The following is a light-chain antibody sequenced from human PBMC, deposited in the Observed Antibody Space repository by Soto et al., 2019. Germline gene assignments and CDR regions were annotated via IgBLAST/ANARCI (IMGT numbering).Light chain of an antibody. CDR1: SSDVVGYNY. CDR2: EVS. CDR3: SSFTSSSSAV. V-gene: IGLV2-14*01. Sequence: QSALTQPASVSGSPGQSITISCTGTSSDVVGYNYVSWYQQHPGKAPKVMIYEVSNRPSGISNRFSGSKSGNTASLTISGLQAEDEADYYCSSFTSSSSAVFGGGTKLTVL. J-gene: IGLJ2*01.